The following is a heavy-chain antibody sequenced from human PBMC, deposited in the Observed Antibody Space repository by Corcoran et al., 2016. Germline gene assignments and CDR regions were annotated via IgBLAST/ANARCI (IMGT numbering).Heavy chain of an antibody. CDR3: ARDRTYYSDY. V-gene: IGHV3-33*01. CDR1: GFTFSSCG. D-gene: IGHD2-21*01. J-gene: IGHJ4*02. CDR2: IWYDGSNK. Sequence: QVQLVESGGGVVQPGRSLRISCAASGFTFSSCGMHWVRQAPGKGLEWVAVIWYDGSNKYYADSVKGRFTISRDNSKNKVYLQMNSLRAEDTAVYYCARDRTYYSDYWGQGTLVTVSS.